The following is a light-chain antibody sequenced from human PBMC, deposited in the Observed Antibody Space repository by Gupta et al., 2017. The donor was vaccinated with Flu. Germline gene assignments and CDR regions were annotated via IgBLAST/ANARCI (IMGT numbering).Light chain of an antibody. CDR2: GTS. CDR3: QQYGSWT. J-gene: IGKJ1*01. CDR1: QSISGTY. V-gene: IGKV3-20*01. Sequence: PGTRSLSPGERATLSCKASQSISGTYLAWYQQRSGQAPRLLMYGTSNRASGVPGRFSGSGSGTDFTLTISGLEPEDFAVYFCQQYGSWTFGQGTKVEIK.